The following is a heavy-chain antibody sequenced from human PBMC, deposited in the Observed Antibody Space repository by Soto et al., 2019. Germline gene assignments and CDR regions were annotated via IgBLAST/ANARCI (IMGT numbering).Heavy chain of an antibody. CDR3: ARAGRDIVVVPAAMTKSHYYYYYYMDV. Sequence: GGSHRHSSTASGVNFISYDMHWVRQATGKGLEWVSAIGTAGDTYYPGSVKGRFTISRENAKNSLYLQMNSLRAGDTAVYYCARAGRDIVVVPAAMTKSHYYYYYYMDVWGKGTTVTVSS. CDR2: IGTAGDT. J-gene: IGHJ6*03. D-gene: IGHD2-2*01. CDR1: GVNFISYD. V-gene: IGHV3-13*01.